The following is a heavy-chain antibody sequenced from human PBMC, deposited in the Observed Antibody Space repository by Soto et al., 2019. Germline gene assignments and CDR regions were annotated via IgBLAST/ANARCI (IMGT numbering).Heavy chain of an antibody. V-gene: IGHV6-1*01. CDR1: GDSVSSNSAA. J-gene: IGHJ6*02. CDR3: ARAPTGYSYGPSYYYYGMDV. Sequence: QVQLQQSGPGLVKPSQTLSLTCAISGDSVSSNSAAWNWIRQSPSRGLEWLGRTYYRSKWYNDYAVSVKSQITSNPDTSKNHSALQLNSVTPEDKAVYYCARAPTGYSYGPSYYYYGMDVWGQGTTVTVSS. CDR2: TYYRSKWYN. D-gene: IGHD5-18*01.